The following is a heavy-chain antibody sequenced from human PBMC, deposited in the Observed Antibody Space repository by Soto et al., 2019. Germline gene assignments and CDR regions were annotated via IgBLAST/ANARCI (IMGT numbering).Heavy chain of an antibody. CDR1: GGTFSSHG. D-gene: IGHD1-26*01. J-gene: IGHJ4*02. Sequence: QVQLVQSGTVVQRRGSSVKVSCQASGGTFSSHGMAWVRQAPGQGLEWMGGIITTFGTATYAPKFQGRVTITADKSTNTAYMELSSLRSEDTAVYYCASERSAQYFDFWGQGTLITVSS. V-gene: IGHV1-69*06. CDR3: ASERSAQYFDF. CDR2: IITTFGTA.